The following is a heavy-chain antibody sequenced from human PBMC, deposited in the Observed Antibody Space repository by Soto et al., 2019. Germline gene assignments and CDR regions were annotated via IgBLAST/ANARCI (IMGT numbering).Heavy chain of an antibody. V-gene: IGHV4-31*03. J-gene: IGHJ4*02. Sequence: SETLSLTCSFSGFSISSGGYYLSWIRQHPGKGLEWIGYIYYSGSTYYNPSLKSRVTISVDTSKNQFSLKLSSVTAADTAVYYCAREGTSGTHVDYWGQGTLVTVSS. CDR2: IYYSGST. CDR1: GFSISSGGYY. CDR3: AREGTSGTHVDY. D-gene: IGHD3-10*01.